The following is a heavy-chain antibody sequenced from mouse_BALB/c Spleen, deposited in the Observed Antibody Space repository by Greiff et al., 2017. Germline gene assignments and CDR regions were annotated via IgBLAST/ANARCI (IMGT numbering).Heavy chain of an antibody. CDR1: GYTFTEYT. CDR2: INPNNGGT. D-gene: IGHD2-10*02. CDR3: ARWRYGNYSYFDY. Sequence: VQLQQPGAELVMPGASVKMSCKTSGYTFTEYTMHWVKQSHGKSLEWIGGINPNNGGTSYNQKFKGKATLTVDKSSSTAYMELRSLTSEDSAVYYCARWRYGNYSYFDYWGQGTTLTVSS. J-gene: IGHJ2*01. V-gene: IGHV1-22*01.